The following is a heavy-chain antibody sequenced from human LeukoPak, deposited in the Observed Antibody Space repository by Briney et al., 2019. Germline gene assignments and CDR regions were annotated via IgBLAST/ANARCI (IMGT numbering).Heavy chain of an antibody. Sequence: KPSETLSLTCAVYGGSFSGYYWSWIRQPPGKGLEWIGEINHSGSTNYNPSLKSRVTISVDTSKNQFSLKLSSVTAADTAVYYCARRAKTYYYDSSGYYYDYWGQGTLVTVSS. CDR1: GGSFSGYY. V-gene: IGHV4-34*01. J-gene: IGHJ4*02. CDR3: ARRAKTYYYDSSGYYYDY. D-gene: IGHD3-22*01. CDR2: INHSGST.